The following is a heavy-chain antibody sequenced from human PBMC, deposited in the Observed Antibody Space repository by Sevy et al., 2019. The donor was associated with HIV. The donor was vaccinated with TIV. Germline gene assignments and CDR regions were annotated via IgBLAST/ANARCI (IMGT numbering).Heavy chain of an antibody. CDR3: ARRPDLGSVIRTGVMDV. D-gene: IGHD3-10*01. CDR2: IGDSVGST. J-gene: IGHJ6*02. CDR1: GFTFSTYA. V-gene: IGHV3-23*01. Sequence: GGSLRLSCAASGFTFSTYAMSWVRQTPGKGLQWVSVIGDSVGSTYYADSVQGRFTIARDNSKDTMYLQVNSLRAEDTAVYYCARRPDLGSVIRTGVMDVWGQGTTVTVSS.